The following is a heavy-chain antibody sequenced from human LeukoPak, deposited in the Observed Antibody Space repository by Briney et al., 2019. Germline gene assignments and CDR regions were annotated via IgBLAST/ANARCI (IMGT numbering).Heavy chain of an antibody. Sequence: ASVTVSFTASGYTFTAYGFSWVPQAPGQGLECMEWISGYNGDTIYAQRLQGRVTLTTDTSTSTGYMELRTLRSDDTAVYYWARLGSPFDIVPNTMDVWGQGTTVTVSS. D-gene: IGHD2-15*01. V-gene: IGHV1-18*01. CDR1: GYTFTAYG. CDR3: ARLGSPFDIVPNTMDV. CDR2: ISGYNGDT. J-gene: IGHJ6*02.